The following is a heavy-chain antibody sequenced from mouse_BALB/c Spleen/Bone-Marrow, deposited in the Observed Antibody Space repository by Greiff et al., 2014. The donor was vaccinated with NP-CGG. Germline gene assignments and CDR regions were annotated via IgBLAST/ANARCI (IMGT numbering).Heavy chain of an antibody. CDR3: ANYYGSSPY. CDR1: GYTFTSSW. D-gene: IGHD1-1*01. CDR2: IHPNSGNT. Sequence: QVQLQQSGSVLVRPGASVKLSCKASGYTFTSSWMHWAKQRPGQGLEWIGEIHPNSGNTNYNEKFKGKATLTVDTSSSTAYVDLSSLTSEDSAVYYCANYYGSSPYWGQGTTLTVSS. V-gene: IGHV1S130*01. J-gene: IGHJ2*01.